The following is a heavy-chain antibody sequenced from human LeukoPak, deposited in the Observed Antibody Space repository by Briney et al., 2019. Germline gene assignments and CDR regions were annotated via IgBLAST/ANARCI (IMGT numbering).Heavy chain of an antibody. CDR1: GGTFSSYA. D-gene: IGHD4-17*01. CDR2: IIPIFGAA. V-gene: IGHV1-69*13. J-gene: IGHJ4*02. Sequence: ASVKVSCKASGGTFSSYAISWVRQAPGQGLEWMGGIIPIFGAANYAQKFQGRVTITADESTSTAYMELSSLRSEDTAVYYCARGYGDYATDYWGQGTLVTVSS. CDR3: ARGYGDYATDY.